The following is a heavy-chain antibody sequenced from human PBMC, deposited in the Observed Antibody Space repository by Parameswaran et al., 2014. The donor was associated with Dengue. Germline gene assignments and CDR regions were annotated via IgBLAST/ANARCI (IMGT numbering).Heavy chain of an antibody. Sequence: QAGGSLRLSCSASGFTFSNYAMQWVRQAPGKGLEYVSAISGSGGTIYYADSVKGRFTISRDNSKNTLYFQMDSLRVEDTAVYYCVKGTSRNYYYYGMDVWGQGTTVTVSS. CDR1: GFTFSNYA. J-gene: IGHJ6*02. CDR3: VKGTSRNYYYYGMDV. V-gene: IGHV3-64D*06. CDR2: ISGSGGTI.